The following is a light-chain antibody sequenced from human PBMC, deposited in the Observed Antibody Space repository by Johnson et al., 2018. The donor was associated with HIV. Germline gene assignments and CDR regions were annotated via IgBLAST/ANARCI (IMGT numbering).Light chain of an antibody. J-gene: IGLJ1*01. CDR1: SSNIGNNY. V-gene: IGLV1-51*01. Sequence: QSVLTQPPSMSAAPGQRVTISCSGSSSNIGNNYVSWYQQVPGTAPKLLIYDNNRRPSGIPGRFSGSKSGTSATLGITGLQTGDEADYYCGTWDSSLGTAFFVTWTKVTVL. CDR3: GTWDSSLGTAF. CDR2: DNN.